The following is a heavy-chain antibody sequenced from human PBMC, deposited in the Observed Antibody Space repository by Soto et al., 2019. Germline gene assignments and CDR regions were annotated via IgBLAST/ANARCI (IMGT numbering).Heavy chain of an antibody. Sequence: QVQLQESGPGLVKPSETLSLTCSVSGGSINSDYWTWIRQSAGKGLVWIGRISTSGRTTYNPSLKSRVTMSIDTSRNQFSLTLISVTAADTALYYCARLHLPALQGAFDIWGQGTMVTVSS. J-gene: IGHJ3*02. D-gene: IGHD2-2*01. CDR3: ARLHLPALQGAFDI. CDR1: GGSINSDY. CDR2: ISTSGRT. V-gene: IGHV4-4*07.